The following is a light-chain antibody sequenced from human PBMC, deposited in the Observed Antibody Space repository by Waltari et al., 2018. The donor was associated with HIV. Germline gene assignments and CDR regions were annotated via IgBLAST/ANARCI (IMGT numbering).Light chain of an antibody. CDR2: ANV. Sequence: VLTQPPSLPGAPGLSVTISCTGNFSNVGGGSDVHWDQLHPGPAPRRLIYANVNRPSGVPDRFFGSKSGSSASLGISRLQAEDEADYYCQSYDSSLSGVVFGGGTRLTVL. CDR1: FSNVGGGSD. J-gene: IGLJ2*01. V-gene: IGLV1-40*01. CDR3: QSYDSSLSGVV.